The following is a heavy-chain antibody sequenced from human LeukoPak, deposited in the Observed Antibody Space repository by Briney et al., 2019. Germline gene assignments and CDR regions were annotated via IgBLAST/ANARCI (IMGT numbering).Heavy chain of an antibody. V-gene: IGHV3-21*01. CDR3: ASPLTTVTTGDY. CDR2: ISSSSSYI. CDR1: GFTFSSYS. Sequence: GGSLRLSCAASGFTFSSYSMNWVRQAPGKGLEWVSPISSSSSYIYYADSVKGRFTISRDNAKNSLYLQMNSLRAEDTAVYYCASPLTTVTTGDYWGQGTLVTVSS. D-gene: IGHD4-17*01. J-gene: IGHJ4*02.